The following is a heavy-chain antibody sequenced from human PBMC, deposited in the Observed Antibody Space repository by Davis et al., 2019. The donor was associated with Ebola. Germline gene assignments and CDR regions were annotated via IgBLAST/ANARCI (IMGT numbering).Heavy chain of an antibody. CDR1: GGSFSGYY. Sequence: PGGSLRLSCAVYGGSFSGYYWSWIRQPPGKGLKWIGEINHSGSTNYNPSLKSRVTISVDTSKNQFSLKLSSVTAADTAVYYCAGLVVPAATDDAFDIWGQGTMVTVSS. V-gene: IGHV4-34*01. CDR3: AGLVVPAATDDAFDI. J-gene: IGHJ3*02. CDR2: INHSGST. D-gene: IGHD2-2*01.